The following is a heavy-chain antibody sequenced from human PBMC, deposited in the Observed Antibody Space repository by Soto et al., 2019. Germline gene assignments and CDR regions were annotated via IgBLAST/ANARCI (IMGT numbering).Heavy chain of an antibody. CDR1: GFTFSNTA. CDR3: AKDRGGRGNEIDH. J-gene: IGHJ4*02. V-gene: IGHV3-23*05. D-gene: IGHD3-16*01. Sequence: EVQLLEFGGGLVQPGGSLRLSCTASGFTFSNTAMSWVRQAPGQGLEWVSTIDPSGNRIYQGDVAKGRFTISRDNSQNTLFLQLNSLRVDDTAIYYCAKDRGGRGNEIDHWGQGTLVTVSS. CDR2: IDPSGNRI.